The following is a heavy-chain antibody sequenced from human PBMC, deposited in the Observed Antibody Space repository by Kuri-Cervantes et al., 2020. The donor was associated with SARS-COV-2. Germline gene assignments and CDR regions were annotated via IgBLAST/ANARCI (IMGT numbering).Heavy chain of an antibody. V-gene: IGHV3-30*02. J-gene: IGHJ4*02. Sequence: GESLKISCAASGFTFSYYGMHWVRQAPGKGLEWVAFIRYDGSNKYYADSVKGRFTISRDNSKNTLYLQMNSLRAEDTAVYYCAKDPNYYDSSGYYYWGQGTLVTVSS. CDR1: GFTFSYYG. CDR3: AKDPNYYDSSGYYY. CDR2: IRYDGSNK. D-gene: IGHD3-22*01.